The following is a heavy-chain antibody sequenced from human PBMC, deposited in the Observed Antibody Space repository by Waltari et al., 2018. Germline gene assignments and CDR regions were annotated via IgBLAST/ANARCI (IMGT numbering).Heavy chain of an antibody. CDR3: ASSWYAHFDY. CDR2: ISSSSSTI. CDR1: GFPFSGYS. J-gene: IGHJ4*02. Sequence: EVQLVESGGGLVQPGGSLRPSFAASGFPFSGYSMNWVRQAPGKGLEWVSYISSSSSTIYYADSVKGRFTISRDNAKNSLYLQMNSLRAEDTAVYYCASSWYAHFDYWGQGTLVTVSS. V-gene: IGHV3-48*01. D-gene: IGHD6-13*01.